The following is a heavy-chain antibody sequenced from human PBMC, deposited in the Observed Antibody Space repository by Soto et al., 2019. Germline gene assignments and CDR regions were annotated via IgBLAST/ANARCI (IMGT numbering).Heavy chain of an antibody. Sequence: QVQLQESGPGLVKPSQTLSVTCTVSGGSISSGDYYWSWIRQPPGKGLEWIGYIYYSGSTYYNPSLKSRVTISVDTSKNQFSLKLSSVTAADTAVYYCARVGITMVRGVTNWFDPWGQGTLVTVSS. D-gene: IGHD3-10*01. CDR3: ARVGITMVRGVTNWFDP. J-gene: IGHJ5*02. CDR1: GGSISSGDYY. CDR2: IYYSGST. V-gene: IGHV4-30-4*01.